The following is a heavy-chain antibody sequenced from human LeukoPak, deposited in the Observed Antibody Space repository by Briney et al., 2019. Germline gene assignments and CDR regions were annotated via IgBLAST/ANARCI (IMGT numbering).Heavy chain of an antibody. CDR1: GFTFRRYG. V-gene: IGHV3-64D*08. Sequence: GGSLRLSCSVSGFTFRRYGMHWVRQAPGQGLEYVSGISDNGGRTTYADSVKDRFTISRDNARNTLDLQMTSLRAEDTAVYYCVKSRYDYDSSGYSNSYGMDVWGQGTTVTVSS. CDR2: ISDNGGRT. J-gene: IGHJ6*02. CDR3: VKSRYDYDSSGYSNSYGMDV. D-gene: IGHD3-22*01.